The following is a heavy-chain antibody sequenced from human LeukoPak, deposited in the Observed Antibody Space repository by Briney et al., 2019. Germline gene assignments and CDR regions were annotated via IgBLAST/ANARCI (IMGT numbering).Heavy chain of an antibody. V-gene: IGHV4-59*08. CDR1: GGSISSYY. J-gene: IGHJ6*02. Sequence: PSETLSLTCTVSGGSISSYYWGWIRQPPGKGLEWIGYIYYSGSTNYNPSLKSRVTISVDTSKNQFSLKLSSVTAADTAVYYCARHDYSNYVGKYYYYYYGMDVWGQGTTVTVSS. CDR3: ARHDYSNYVGKYYYYYYGMDV. D-gene: IGHD4-11*01. CDR2: IYYSGST.